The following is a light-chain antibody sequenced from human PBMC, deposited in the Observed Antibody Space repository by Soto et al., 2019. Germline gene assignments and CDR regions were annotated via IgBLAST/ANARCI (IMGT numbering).Light chain of an antibody. V-gene: IGLV2-14*01. J-gene: IGLJ3*02. Sequence: QSALTQPASVSGSPGQSITISCTGTGSDVGTYDYVSWYQHHPGKAPKLIIYEVKHRPSGVSNRFSGSKSGNTASLTISGLQADDEADYYCGSYTPGNPPDVFGGGTKLTVL. CDR2: EVK. CDR1: GSDVGTYDY. CDR3: GSYTPGNPPDV.